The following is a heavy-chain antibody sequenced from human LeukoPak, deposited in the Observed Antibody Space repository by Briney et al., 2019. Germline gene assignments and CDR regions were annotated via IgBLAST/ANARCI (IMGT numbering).Heavy chain of an antibody. CDR3: AKNPTAMVKFSYNWFDP. J-gene: IGHJ5*02. Sequence: GGSLRLSCAASGFTFSSYAMSWVRQAPGKGLEWVSAISGSGGSTYYADSVKGRFTISRDNSKNTLYPQMNSLRAEDTAVYYCAKNPTAMVKFSYNWFDPWGQGTLVTVSS. CDR1: GFTFSSYA. V-gene: IGHV3-23*01. CDR2: ISGSGGST. D-gene: IGHD5-18*01.